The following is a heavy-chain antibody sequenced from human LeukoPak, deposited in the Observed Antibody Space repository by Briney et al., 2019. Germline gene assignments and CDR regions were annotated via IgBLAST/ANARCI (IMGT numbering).Heavy chain of an antibody. D-gene: IGHD6-19*01. Sequence: PSETLSLTCAVFGGFFNGYYWSWIRQPPGKGLEWIGEIKHSGSNNYYPSLKSGATISVDRSKSQFSVNLNSVTAGEAAMYYCARLAVAGLRKEFDYWGQGTLVTVSS. CDR1: GGFFNGYY. CDR3: ARLAVAGLRKEFDY. J-gene: IGHJ4*02. CDR2: IKHSGSN. V-gene: IGHV4-34*01.